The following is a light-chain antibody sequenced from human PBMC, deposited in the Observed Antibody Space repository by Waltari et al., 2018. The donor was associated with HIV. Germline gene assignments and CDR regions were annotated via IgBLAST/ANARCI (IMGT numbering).Light chain of an antibody. CDR1: SRHLGGSYY. CDR3: SSYAGSRDV. V-gene: IGLV2-8*01. J-gene: IGLJ1*01. Sequence: QSALTQPPSAPGSPGQSVTTPCTGPSRHLGGSYYASWYQQHPGKAPKLMSYEVSKRPSGVPDRFFGSKSGNTASLTVSGLQAEDEADYYCSSYAGSRDVFGTGTKVTVL. CDR2: EVS.